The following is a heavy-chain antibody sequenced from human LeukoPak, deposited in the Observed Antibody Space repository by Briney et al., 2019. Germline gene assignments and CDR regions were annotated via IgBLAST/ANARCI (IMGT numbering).Heavy chain of an antibody. D-gene: IGHD2-2*01. CDR3: ARGRGPDIVAVPAARAFWFDP. CDR1: GGSFSGYY. J-gene: IGHJ5*02. Sequence: SETLSLTCAVYGGSFSGYYWSWIRQPPGKGREWSGEINHSGSTNYNPSLKSRVTISVDTSKTHFSPNLSSVAAADTAVYYCARGRGPDIVAVPAARAFWFDPWGQGTLVTVSS. CDR2: INHSGST. V-gene: IGHV4-34*01.